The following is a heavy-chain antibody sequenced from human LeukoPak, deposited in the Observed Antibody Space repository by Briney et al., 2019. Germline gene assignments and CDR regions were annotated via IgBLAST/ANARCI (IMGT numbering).Heavy chain of an antibody. V-gene: IGHV3-66*01. J-gene: IGHJ6*02. CDR2: IYSGGST. Sequence: PGGSLRLSCAASGFTFSSYAMSWVRQAPGKGLEWVSVIYSGGSTYYADSVKGRFTISRDNSKNTLYLQMNSLRAEDTAVYYCARDKYYYDSSGYSPYYYYYGMDVWGQGTTVTVSS. D-gene: IGHD3-22*01. CDR3: ARDKYYYDSSGYSPYYYYYGMDV. CDR1: GFTFSSYA.